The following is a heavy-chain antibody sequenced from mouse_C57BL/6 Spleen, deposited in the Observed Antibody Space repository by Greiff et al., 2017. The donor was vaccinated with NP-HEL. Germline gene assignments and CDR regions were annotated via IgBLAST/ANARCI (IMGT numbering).Heavy chain of an antibody. D-gene: IGHD1-1*01. V-gene: IGHV1-64*01. CDR2: IHPNSGST. J-gene: IGHJ2*01. CDR3: ARGKDIYYSDY. Sequence: QVQLQQSGAELVKPGASVKLSCKASGYTFTSYWMHWVKQRPGQGLEWIGMIHPNSGSTNYNEKFKSKATLTVDKSSSTAYMQLSSLTSEDSAVYYCARGKDIYYSDYWGQGTTLTVSS. CDR1: GYTFTSYW.